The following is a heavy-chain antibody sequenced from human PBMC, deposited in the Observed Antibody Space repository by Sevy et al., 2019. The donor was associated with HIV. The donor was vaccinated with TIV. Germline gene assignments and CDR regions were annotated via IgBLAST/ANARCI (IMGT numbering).Heavy chain of an antibody. CDR1: GFTFSTYG. Sequence: GGSLRLSCAASGFTFSTYGMHWVRQAPGKGLEWVALIWFDGSNTYYADSVKGRLTISRDIAKNILHLQMNSLRAEDTAVYYCARDLEFYDYGDYGPAFMPDYWGQGTLVTVSS. D-gene: IGHD4-17*01. V-gene: IGHV3-33*01. CDR2: IWFDGSNT. CDR3: ARDLEFYDYGDYGPAFMPDY. J-gene: IGHJ4*02.